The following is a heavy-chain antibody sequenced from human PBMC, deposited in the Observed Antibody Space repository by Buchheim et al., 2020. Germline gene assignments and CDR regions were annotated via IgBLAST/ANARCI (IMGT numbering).Heavy chain of an antibody. CDR3: AKDQHSIAARQDYYYYGMDV. CDR1: GFTFSSYG. CDR2: ISYDGSNK. J-gene: IGHJ6*02. Sequence: QVQLVESGGGVVQPGRSLRLSCAASGFTFSSYGMHWVRQAPGKGLEWVAVISYDGSNKYYADSVKGRFTISRENSKNTLYLQMNSLRAEDTAVYYCAKDQHSIAARQDYYYYGMDVWGQGTT. V-gene: IGHV3-30*18. D-gene: IGHD6-6*01.